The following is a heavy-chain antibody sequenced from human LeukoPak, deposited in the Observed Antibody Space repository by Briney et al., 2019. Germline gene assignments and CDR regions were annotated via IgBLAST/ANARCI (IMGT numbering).Heavy chain of an antibody. V-gene: IGHV3-23*01. D-gene: IGHD4-23*01. Sequence: GGSLRLSCAASGFTFSTYAMNWVRQVPGKGLEWVSGISGGGSGTYYADSVKGRFTISRDNSKNTLYLQMNSLRAEDTAVYYCAKGTKTTTVVRGNFDYWGQGTLVTVSS. CDR1: GFTFSTYA. CDR3: AKGTKTTTVVRGNFDY. CDR2: ISGGGSGT. J-gene: IGHJ4*02.